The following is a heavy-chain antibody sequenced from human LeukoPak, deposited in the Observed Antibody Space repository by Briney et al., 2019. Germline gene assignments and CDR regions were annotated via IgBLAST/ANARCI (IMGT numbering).Heavy chain of an antibody. V-gene: IGHV1-69*05. CDR1: GSTFSSYA. CDR2: IIPIFVTA. CDR3: TRSLRYFDWLLYAY. Sequence: PVKVSCKASGSTFSSYAISWVRKGPGKGLEWWGGIIPIFVTANYAHKFKGRVTTTTDGSTSTAYMQLSSLRSEDTAVYYCTRSLRYFDWLLYAYWGQGTPVTASS. D-gene: IGHD3-9*01. J-gene: IGHJ4*02.